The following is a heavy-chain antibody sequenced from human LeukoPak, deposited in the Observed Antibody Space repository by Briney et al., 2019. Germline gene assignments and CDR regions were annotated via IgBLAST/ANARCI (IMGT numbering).Heavy chain of an antibody. CDR1: GFTFNIYA. V-gene: IGHV3-23*01. Sequence: GGSLRLSCAASGFTFNIYAMSWVRQAPGKGLEWVSAISGRGGSTYYADSVKGRFIISRDNSKNTLFLQMNSLRAEDTAVYYCAKDAVYDDSSGYFDYWGQRTLVTVSS. J-gene: IGHJ4*02. CDR3: AKDAVYDDSSGYFDY. D-gene: IGHD3-22*01. CDR2: ISGRGGST.